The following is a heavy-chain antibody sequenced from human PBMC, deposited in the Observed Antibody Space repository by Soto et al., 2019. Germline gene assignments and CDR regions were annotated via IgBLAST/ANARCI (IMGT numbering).Heavy chain of an antibody. CDR3: ARDQGTVVTPDAFDI. V-gene: IGHV1-69*06. CDR1: GGTFSSYA. CDR2: IIPIFGTA. D-gene: IGHD2-21*02. J-gene: IGHJ3*02. Sequence: ASVKVSCKASGGTFSSYAISWVRQAPGQGLEWMGGIIPIFGTANYAQKFQGRVTITADKSTSTAYMELSSLRSEDTAVYYCARDQGTVVTPDAFDIWGQGTIVTVPS.